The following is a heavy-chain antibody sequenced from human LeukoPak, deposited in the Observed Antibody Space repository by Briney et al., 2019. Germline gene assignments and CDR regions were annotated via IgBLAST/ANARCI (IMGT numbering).Heavy chain of an antibody. V-gene: IGHV3-74*01. CDR2: INSDGSST. Sequence: PGRSLRLSCAASGFTFSSYWMHWVRQAPGKGLVWVSRINSDGSSTSYADSVKGRFTISRDNAKNTLYLQMNSLRAEDTAVYYCARGIAVAGTDYWGQGTLVTVSS. D-gene: IGHD6-19*01. CDR1: GFTFSSYW. J-gene: IGHJ4*02. CDR3: ARGIAVAGTDY.